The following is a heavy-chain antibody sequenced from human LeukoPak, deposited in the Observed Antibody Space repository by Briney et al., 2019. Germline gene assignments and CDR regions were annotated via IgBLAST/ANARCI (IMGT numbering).Heavy chain of an antibody. CDR3: ARDYGDCTFDY. Sequence: PSETLSLTCAVYGGSFSGYYWSWIRQPPGKGLEWIGEINHSGSTNYNPSLKSRVTISVDTSKNQFSLKLSSVTAADTAVYYCARDYGDCTFDYWGQGTLVTVSS. J-gene: IGHJ4*02. D-gene: IGHD4-17*01. CDR2: INHSGST. V-gene: IGHV4-34*09. CDR1: GGSFSGYY.